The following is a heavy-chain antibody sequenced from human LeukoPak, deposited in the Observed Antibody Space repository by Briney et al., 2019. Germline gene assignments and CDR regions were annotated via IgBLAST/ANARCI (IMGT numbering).Heavy chain of an antibody. J-gene: IGHJ4*02. CDR2: IYYSGNT. CDR3: ARRYYDSSGYIDY. CDR1: GGSISSSSYY. Sequence: SETLSLTCTVSGGSISSSSYYWGWIRQPPGKGLEWIGSIYYSGNTYYNPSLKSRVTISIDTSKNQFSLKLSSVTAADTAVYYCARRYYDSSGYIDYWGQGTLVTVSS. V-gene: IGHV4-39*01. D-gene: IGHD3-22*01.